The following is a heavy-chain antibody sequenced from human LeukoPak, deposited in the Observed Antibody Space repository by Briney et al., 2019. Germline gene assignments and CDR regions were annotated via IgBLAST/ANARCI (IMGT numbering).Heavy chain of an antibody. Sequence: SETLSLTCTVSGGSISSYYWSWIRQPPGKGLEWIGYIYYSGSTNYNPSLKSRVTISVDTSKNQFSLKLSSVTAADTAVYYCARSLQLGSYYYYYYMDVWGKGTTVTVSS. V-gene: IGHV4-59*01. CDR1: GGSISSYY. CDR2: IYYSGST. D-gene: IGHD1-1*01. J-gene: IGHJ6*03. CDR3: ARSLQLGSYYYYYYMDV.